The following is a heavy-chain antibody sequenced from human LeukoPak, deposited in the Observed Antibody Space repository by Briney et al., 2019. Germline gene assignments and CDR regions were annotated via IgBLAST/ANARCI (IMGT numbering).Heavy chain of an antibody. D-gene: IGHD2-2*01. CDR3: ARDSAPNYIVVVPAASDY. CDR2: ISSSGSTI. CDR1: GFTFSSYE. V-gene: IGHV3-48*03. J-gene: IGHJ4*02. Sequence: PGGSLRLSCAASGFTFSSYEMNWVRQAPGKGLEWVSYISSSGSTIYYADSVKGRFTISRDNAKNSLYLQMNSLRAEDTAVYYCARDSAPNYIVVVPAASDYWGQGTLVTVSS.